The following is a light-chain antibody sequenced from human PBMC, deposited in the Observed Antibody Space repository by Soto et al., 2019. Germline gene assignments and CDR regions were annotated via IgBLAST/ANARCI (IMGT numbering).Light chain of an antibody. V-gene: IGKV1-12*01. CDR3: QQANSFPIT. Sequence: DIQMTQSPSTLSASVGDRVTITCRASQSISSWLAWYQQKPGKVPKLLIYAASSLQSGVPSRFSGSGSGTEFTLTISSLHPEDFATYYCQQANSFPITFGQGTRLEI. CDR2: AAS. J-gene: IGKJ5*01. CDR1: QSISSW.